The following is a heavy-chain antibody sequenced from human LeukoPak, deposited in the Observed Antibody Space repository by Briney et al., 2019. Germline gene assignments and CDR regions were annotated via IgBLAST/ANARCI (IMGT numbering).Heavy chain of an antibody. CDR3: ARRSVGTTDFFDY. V-gene: IGHV4-39*01. CDR1: GASISSDTYY. CDR2: THYNGGT. D-gene: IGHD1-26*01. Sequence: SETLSLTCTVSGASISSDTYYWSWIRQPPGKGLEWIGTTHYNGGTYDSPSLRSRVTMSVDTSKNQFSLRLSSVTAADTAVYYCARRSVGTTDFFDYWGQGTLVTVSS. J-gene: IGHJ4*02.